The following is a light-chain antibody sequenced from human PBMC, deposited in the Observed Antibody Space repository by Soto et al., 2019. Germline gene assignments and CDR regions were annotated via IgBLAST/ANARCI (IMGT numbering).Light chain of an antibody. CDR1: RPVVRQY. CDR2: DAV. CDR3: QQNWGSRS. J-gene: IGKJ4*01. V-gene: IGKV3-20*01. Sequence: LSVYGKRRDTLSCSASRPVVRQYIAWYHQKPGQAPRLLIHDAVSRATGIPDRFSGSDSASGTDVTGLMSRQEREDCGAFYWQQNWGSRSFAGGTKVDIK.